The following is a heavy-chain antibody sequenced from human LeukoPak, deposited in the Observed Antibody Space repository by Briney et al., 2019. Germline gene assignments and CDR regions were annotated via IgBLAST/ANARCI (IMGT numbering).Heavy chain of an antibody. Sequence: ASVKVSCKASGYTFTDYYMPWVRQAPGQGLEWMGWINLNSGGTNYAQKFQGRVTMTRDTSISTAYMELTRLTSDDTAVYYCAREAADAFDIWGQGTMVTVSS. D-gene: IGHD6-13*01. V-gene: IGHV1-2*02. J-gene: IGHJ3*02. CDR3: AREAADAFDI. CDR1: GYTFTDYY. CDR2: INLNSGGT.